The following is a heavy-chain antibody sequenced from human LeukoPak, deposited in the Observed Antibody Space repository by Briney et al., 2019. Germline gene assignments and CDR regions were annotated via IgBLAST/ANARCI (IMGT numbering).Heavy chain of an antibody. V-gene: IGHV3-74*01. CDR3: ARGGDYYDIDY. Sequence: PGGSLRLSCAASGFTFSSYWMHWVRQAPGKGLVWVSRLNSDGSSTTYADSVKGRFTISRDNAKNTLYLQMNSLIAEDTAVYYCARGGDYYDIDYWGQGTLVTVSS. D-gene: IGHD3-22*01. CDR1: GFTFSSYW. J-gene: IGHJ4*02. CDR2: LNSDGSST.